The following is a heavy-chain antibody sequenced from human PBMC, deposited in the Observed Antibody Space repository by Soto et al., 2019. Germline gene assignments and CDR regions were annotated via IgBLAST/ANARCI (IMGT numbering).Heavy chain of an antibody. D-gene: IGHD2-8*01. CDR3: SKKGLGSLEPYCTTGDCHDAFDG. V-gene: IGHV3-23*01. CDR2: ISGGGDGT. CDR1: GFTFYNYA. J-gene: IGHJ3*01. Sequence: EVQLLESGGGLVRPGGSLRLSCAASGFTFYNYAMNWVRQAPGKGLEWVSTISGGGDGTYYADSVKGRFTISRDNSRKTVYLQMNSLRAEDKAVSYWSKKGLGSLEPYCTTGDCHDAFDGWGQGTLVTVSS.